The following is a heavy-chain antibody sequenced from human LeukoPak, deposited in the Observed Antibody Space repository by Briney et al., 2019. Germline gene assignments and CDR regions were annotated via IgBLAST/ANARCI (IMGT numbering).Heavy chain of an antibody. CDR2: IKHDGSEK. CDR1: GFNFSNYW. V-gene: IGHV3-7*01. D-gene: IGHD3-16*01. J-gene: IGHJ4*02. CDR3: ARALSHCLDY. Sequence: GGSLRLSCVVSGFNFSNYWMNWVRQAPGKGLEWVANIKHDGSEKYYVDSVKGRFSISRDNAKKSLYLQMNILRAEDTAVYYCARALSHCLDYWGQGTLGTVSS.